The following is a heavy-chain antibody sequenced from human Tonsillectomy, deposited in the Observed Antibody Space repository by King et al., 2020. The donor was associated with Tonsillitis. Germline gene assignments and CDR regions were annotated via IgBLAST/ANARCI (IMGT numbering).Heavy chain of an antibody. V-gene: IGHV1-46*01. Sequence: QLVQSGAEVKKPGASVKVSCKTSGYTFTSYYMHWVRQAPGQGLEWMGIINPSGGSTRYAQKFQGRVTMTRDTSTSTVYMELSSLRSEDTAVYYCAVGATDDAFDIWGQGTMVTVSS. CDR3: AVGATDDAFDI. J-gene: IGHJ3*02. CDR1: GYTFTSYY. CDR2: INPSGGST. D-gene: IGHD1-26*01.